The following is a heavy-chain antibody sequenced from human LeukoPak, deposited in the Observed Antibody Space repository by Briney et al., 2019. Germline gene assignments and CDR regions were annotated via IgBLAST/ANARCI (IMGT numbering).Heavy chain of an antibody. CDR2: ISSSGNKI. D-gene: IGHD2-2*01. CDR3: ARGQRPQYTSTWDNWFDP. Sequence: GGSLRLSCAASGFPFSSYEMNWVRQAPGKRLQWVSYISSSGNKIYYAASVKGRVTISRDNAKNSLYLQIDSLRAEDTAVYYCARGQRPQYTSTWDNWFDPWGQGTQVTVSS. J-gene: IGHJ5*02. V-gene: IGHV3-48*03. CDR1: GFPFSSYE.